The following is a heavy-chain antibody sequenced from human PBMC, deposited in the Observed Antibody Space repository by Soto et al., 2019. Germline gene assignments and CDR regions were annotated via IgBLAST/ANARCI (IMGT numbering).Heavy chain of an antibody. CDR2: IYHSGST. CDR1: GGSISSGGYS. D-gene: IGHD5-12*01. CDR3: ARDGEMATIGGGVAFDI. V-gene: IGHV4-30-2*01. Sequence: TLSLTCAVSGGSISSGGYSWSWIRQPPGKGLEWIGYIYHSGSTYYNPSLKSRVTISVDRSKNQFSLKLSSVTAADTAVYYCARDGEMATIGGGVAFDIWGQGTMVTVSS. J-gene: IGHJ3*02.